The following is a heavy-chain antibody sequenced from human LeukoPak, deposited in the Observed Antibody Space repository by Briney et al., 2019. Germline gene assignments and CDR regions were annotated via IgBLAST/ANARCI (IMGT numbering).Heavy chain of an antibody. Sequence: PGGSQRLSCAASGFTFSKYSMTWVRQAPGKGLEWASFIDTSSTTMYYTDSVKGRFTISRDNAKNSLYLQMNSLKVEDTAIYYCARDNWVDCWGQGTLVTVSS. CDR1: GFTFSKYS. CDR3: ARDNWVDC. J-gene: IGHJ5*01. V-gene: IGHV3-48*04. CDR2: IDTSSTTM.